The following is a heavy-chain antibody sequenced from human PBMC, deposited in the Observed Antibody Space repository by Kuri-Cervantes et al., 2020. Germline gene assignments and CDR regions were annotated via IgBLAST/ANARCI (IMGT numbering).Heavy chain of an antibody. Sequence: GESLKISCAASGFTFSNYAMSWVRQAPGKGLEWVSAISGSGGSTYYADSVKGRFTISRDNSKNTLYLQMNSLRAEDTAVYYCTTVVLEWLVGDYWGQGTLVTVSS. D-gene: IGHD6-19*01. J-gene: IGHJ4*02. V-gene: IGHV3-23*01. CDR1: GFTFSNYA. CDR2: ISGSGGST. CDR3: TTVVLEWLVGDY.